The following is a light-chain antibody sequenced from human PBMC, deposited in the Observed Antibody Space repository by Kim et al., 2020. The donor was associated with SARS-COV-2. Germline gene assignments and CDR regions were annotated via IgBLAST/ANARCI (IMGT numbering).Light chain of an antibody. Sequence: STLSAFVGDRVTITCRASQGVSTWLAWYQQKPGKAPKLLIYDASSLQSGVPSRFSGSGSGTEFTLTISSLQPDDFAAYYCQQSGTFGQGTKVDIK. CDR1: QGVSTW. J-gene: IGKJ1*01. CDR3: QQSGT. V-gene: IGKV1-5*01. CDR2: DAS.